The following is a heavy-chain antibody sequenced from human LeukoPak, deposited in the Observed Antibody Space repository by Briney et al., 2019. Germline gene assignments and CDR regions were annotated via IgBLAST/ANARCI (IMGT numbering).Heavy chain of an antibody. D-gene: IGHD2-2*02. CDR3: ARGVFPIPYLKPGYYYCMDV. CDR2: MNPNSGNT. Sequence: ASVKLSCKAPGSTFTSYDIHWGRPATGQGLEWMGWMNPNSGNTGYAPKFQGRVTTTSNTSISTAYMELSSLRSEDTAVYFCARGVFPIPYLKPGYYYCMDVWGKGTTVTVSS. J-gene: IGHJ6*03. V-gene: IGHV1-8*03. CDR1: GSTFTSYD.